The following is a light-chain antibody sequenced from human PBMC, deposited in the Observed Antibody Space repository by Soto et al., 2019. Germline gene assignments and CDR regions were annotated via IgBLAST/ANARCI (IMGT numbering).Light chain of an antibody. J-gene: IGKJ1*01. V-gene: IGKV1-5*03. Sequence: IQMTQSPSTLSASVGDTVTITCRASQSISNWVAWYQQKTGKAPKLLIYKASTLESGVPSRFSGSESGTQFTLNISTLQPDDFATDFWQLYSIYSPWTFGQGTKL. CDR3: QLYSIYSPWT. CDR2: KAS. CDR1: QSISNW.